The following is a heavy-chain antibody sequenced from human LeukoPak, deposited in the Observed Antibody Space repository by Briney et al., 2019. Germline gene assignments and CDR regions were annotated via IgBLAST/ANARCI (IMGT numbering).Heavy chain of an antibody. V-gene: IGHV3-7*01. J-gene: IGHJ3*02. CDR2: IKEDGSEK. Sequence: GGSLRLSCAASGFTFSNYWMTWVRQAPGKGLEWVANIKEDGSEKYYVESVKGRFTISRDNAKNSLYLQMNSLRAEDTAVYYCARDHHRRLYDSQARDTFDIWGQGTMVTVSS. CDR1: GFTFSNYW. CDR3: ARDHHRRLYDSQARDTFDI. D-gene: IGHD3-22*01.